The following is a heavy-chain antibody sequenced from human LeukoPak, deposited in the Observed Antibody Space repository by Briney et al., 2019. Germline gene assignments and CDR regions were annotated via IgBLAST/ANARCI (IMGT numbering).Heavy chain of an antibody. J-gene: IGHJ4*02. V-gene: IGHV3-33*01. CDR3: AREPTSMGYFDY. D-gene: IGHD5-18*01. CDR2: IWYGGSNK. CDR1: GFTFSSYG. Sequence: PGGSLRLSCAASGFTFSSYGMHWVRQAPGKGLEWVAVIWYGGSNKYYADSVKGRFTISRDNSKNTLYLQMNSLRAEDTAVYYCAREPTSMGYFDYWGQGTLVTVSS.